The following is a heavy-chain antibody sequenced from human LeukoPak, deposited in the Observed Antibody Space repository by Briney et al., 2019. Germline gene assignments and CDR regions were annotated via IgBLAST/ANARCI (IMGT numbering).Heavy chain of an antibody. CDR1: GYIYTNYG. V-gene: IGHV1-18*01. D-gene: IGHD6-19*01. CDR3: ARDAGYSSGWTPRGWFDP. J-gene: IGHJ5*02. CDR2: ISPYNGNT. Sequence: GASVKVSCKVSGYIYTNYGISWVRQAPGQGLEWMGWISPYNGNTKYAQTLQGRVTMTTDTSTSTAYMELRSLRSDDTAVYYCARDAGYSSGWTPRGWFDPWGQGTLVTVSS.